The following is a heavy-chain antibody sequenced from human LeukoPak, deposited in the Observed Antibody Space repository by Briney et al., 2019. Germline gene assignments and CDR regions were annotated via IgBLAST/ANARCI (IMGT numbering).Heavy chain of an antibody. Sequence: GGSLRLSCAASGFTFDDYAMHWVRQAPGKGLEWVSGISWNSGSIGYADSVKGRFTISRDNAKNSLYLQMNSLRAEDTALYYCAKDRDPNCSGGSCYFAFDIWDQGTMVTVSS. CDR2: ISWNSGSI. J-gene: IGHJ3*02. D-gene: IGHD2-15*01. V-gene: IGHV3-9*01. CDR1: GFTFDDYA. CDR3: AKDRDPNCSGGSCYFAFDI.